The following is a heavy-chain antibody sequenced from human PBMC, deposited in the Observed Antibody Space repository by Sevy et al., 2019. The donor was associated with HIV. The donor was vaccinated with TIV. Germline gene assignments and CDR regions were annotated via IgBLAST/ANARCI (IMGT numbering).Heavy chain of an antibody. D-gene: IGHD5-18*01. J-gene: IGHJ4*02. V-gene: IGHV4-39*01. CDR1: GGSISISNYY. CDR2: LHYGGDT. Sequence: SETLSLTCSVSGGSISISNYYWGWIRQAPGKGLERIGSLHYGGDTYHNPSLKSPLTTSDDTSKNQFSLTLTSVIAADTAVYYCARAYMYGNYLDFWGQGTLVTVSS. CDR3: ARAYMYGNYLDF.